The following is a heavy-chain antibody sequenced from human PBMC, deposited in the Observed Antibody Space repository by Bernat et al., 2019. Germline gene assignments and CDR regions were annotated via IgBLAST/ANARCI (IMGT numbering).Heavy chain of an antibody. CDR1: GFTFSSYA. D-gene: IGHD3-22*01. J-gene: IGHJ6*02. Sequence: QVQLVESGGGVVQPGRSLRLSCAASGFTFSSYAMHWVRQAPGKGLEWVAVISYDGSNKYYADSVKGRFTISRDNSKNTLYLQMNSLRAEDTAVYYCARTSDYYDSSGPLGCGMDVWGQGTTVTVSS. CDR2: ISYDGSNK. V-gene: IGHV3-30-3*01. CDR3: ARTSDYYDSSGPLGCGMDV.